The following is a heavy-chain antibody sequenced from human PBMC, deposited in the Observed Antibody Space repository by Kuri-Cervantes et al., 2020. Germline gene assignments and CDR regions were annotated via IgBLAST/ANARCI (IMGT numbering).Heavy chain of an antibody. J-gene: IGHJ1*01. CDR3: ASYDSSGYDPVSYFQH. Sequence: ETLSLTCAASGFTFDDYGMSWVRQVPGKGLEWVSGINWNGGSTGYADSVKGRFTISRDNAKNSLYLQMNSLRVEDTALYYCASYDSSGYDPVSYFQHWGQGTLVTVSS. CDR2: INWNGGST. CDR1: GFTFDDYG. D-gene: IGHD3-22*01. V-gene: IGHV3-20*04.